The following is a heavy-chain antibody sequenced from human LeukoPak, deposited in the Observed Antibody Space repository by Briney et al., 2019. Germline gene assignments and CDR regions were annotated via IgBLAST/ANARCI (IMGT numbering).Heavy chain of an antibody. CDR2: VSYSGST. CDR1: GDSISSGIYY. V-gene: IGHV4-31*03. Sequence: SETLSLTCTVSGDSISSGIYYWSWIRQHPGKGPEWIGYVSYSGSTYYNPPLKSRVTISVDMSKNQFSLNLNSVTAADTAVYYCARRLYSSGWSYWFDPWGQGTLVIVSS. CDR3: ARRLYSSGWSYWFDP. D-gene: IGHD6-19*01. J-gene: IGHJ5*02.